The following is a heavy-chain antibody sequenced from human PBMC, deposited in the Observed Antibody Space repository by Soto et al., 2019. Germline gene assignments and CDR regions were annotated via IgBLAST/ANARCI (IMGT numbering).Heavy chain of an antibody. J-gene: IGHJ6*02. D-gene: IGHD6-13*01. V-gene: IGHV3-13*01. Sequence: QSGGSLRLSCAASGFTFSSYDMHWVRQATGKGLEWVSAIGTAGDTYYPGSVKGRFTISRENAKNSLYLQMNSLRAGDTAVYYCARDAGSSRYGMDVWGQGTTVTVSS. CDR1: GFTFSSYD. CDR3: ARDAGSSRYGMDV. CDR2: IGTAGDT.